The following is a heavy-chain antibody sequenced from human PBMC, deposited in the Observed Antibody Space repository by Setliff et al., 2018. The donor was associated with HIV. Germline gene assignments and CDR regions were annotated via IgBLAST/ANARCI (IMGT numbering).Heavy chain of an antibody. J-gene: IGHJ4*02. Sequence: SETLSLTCAVSGGSISSSNWWSWVRQPPGKGLEWIGEIYHSGSTNYNPSLKSRVTISVDKSKNQFSLKLSSVTAADTAVYYCARVGITMVRGAIINSDLDYWGQGTLVTVSS. V-gene: IGHV4-4*02. CDR3: ARVGITMVRGAIINSDLDY. D-gene: IGHD3-10*01. CDR1: GGSISSSNW. CDR2: IYHSGST.